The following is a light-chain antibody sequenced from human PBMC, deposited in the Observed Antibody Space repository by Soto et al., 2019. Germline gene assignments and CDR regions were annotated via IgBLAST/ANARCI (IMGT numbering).Light chain of an antibody. CDR3: QQSYTTPQT. J-gene: IGKJ2*01. V-gene: IGKV1-39*01. Sequence: DIQMTQSPSSLSAFVGDRVTITCRASQSISDYLNWYQQKVGKAPKLLIYAASTLQSGVPSRFSGSGSGTDFTLTSSSLQPEDFATYYCQQSYTTPQTFGQGTKLEI. CDR2: AAS. CDR1: QSISDY.